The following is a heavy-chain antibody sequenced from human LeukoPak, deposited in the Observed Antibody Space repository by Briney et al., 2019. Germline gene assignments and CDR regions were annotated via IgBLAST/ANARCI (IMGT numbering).Heavy chain of an antibody. J-gene: IGHJ4*02. CDR3: AKDTDSGSYYFDY. CDR2: ISSSSSTI. CDR1: GFTFSSYS. V-gene: IGHV3-48*01. Sequence: PGGSLRLSCAASGFTFSSYSMNWVRQAPGKGLEWVSYISSSSSTIYYADSVKGRFTISRDNAKNSLYLQMNSLRAEDTAVYYCAKDTDSGSYYFDYWGQGTLVTVSS. D-gene: IGHD1-26*01.